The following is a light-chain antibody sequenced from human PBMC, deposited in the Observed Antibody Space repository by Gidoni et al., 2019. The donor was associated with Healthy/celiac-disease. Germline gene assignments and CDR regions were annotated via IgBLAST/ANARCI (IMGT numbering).Light chain of an antibody. CDR1: QSISSY. Sequence: DIQMMQSPSPLSASVGDRVTITCRASQSISSYLNWYQQKPGKAPKLLIYGASSLQSGVPPRFSGSGSGTDFTLTISSLQPEDFATYYCQQGYRTPFTFGHGTKVEIK. CDR3: QQGYRTPFT. V-gene: IGKV1-39*01. J-gene: IGKJ3*01. CDR2: GAS.